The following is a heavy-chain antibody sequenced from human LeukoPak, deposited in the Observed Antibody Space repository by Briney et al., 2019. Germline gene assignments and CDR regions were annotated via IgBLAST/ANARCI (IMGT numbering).Heavy chain of an antibody. V-gene: IGHV1-69*04. CDR3: ARDKSSSGSYYGNWFDP. Sequence: ASVKVSCKASGGTFSSYAISWVRQAPGQGLEWMGRIIPILGIANYAQKFQGRVTITADKSTSTAYMELSSLRSEDMAVYYCARDKSSSGSYYGNWFDPWGQGTLVTVSS. CDR2: IIPILGIA. J-gene: IGHJ5*02. CDR1: GGTFSSYA. D-gene: IGHD3-10*01.